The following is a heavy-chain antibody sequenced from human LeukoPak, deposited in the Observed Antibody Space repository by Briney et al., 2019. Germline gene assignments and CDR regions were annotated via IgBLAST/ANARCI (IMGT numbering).Heavy chain of an antibody. J-gene: IGHJ6*03. D-gene: IGHD2-21*01. CDR1: GFSFNNCA. CDR2: IVGDGSKT. CDR3: AKQPYNFYYLDV. Sequence: GGSLRLSCAASGFSFNNCAMTWVRQAPGKGLEWVSTIVGDGSKTYYADSVKGRFTISSDNSRTLLFLHMNSLRAEDTAVYYCAKQPYNFYYLDVWAKGPRSPFP. V-gene: IGHV3-23*01.